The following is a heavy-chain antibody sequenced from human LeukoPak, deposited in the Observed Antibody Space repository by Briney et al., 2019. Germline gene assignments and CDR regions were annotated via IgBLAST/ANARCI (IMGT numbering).Heavy chain of an antibody. V-gene: IGHV1-69*13. D-gene: IGHD3-10*01. Sequence: SVKVSCKASGGTFNSYAISWVRQAPGQGLEWMGGIIPIFGRTNYGQKFQGRVTITADESTPTAYMELSSLRSEDTAVYYCATAITMVRYNWFDPWGQGTLVTVSS. CDR1: GGTFNSYA. CDR2: IIPIFGRT. J-gene: IGHJ5*02. CDR3: ATAITMVRYNWFDP.